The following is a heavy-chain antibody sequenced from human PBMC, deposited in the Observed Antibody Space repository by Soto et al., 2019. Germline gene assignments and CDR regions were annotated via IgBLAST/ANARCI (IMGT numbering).Heavy chain of an antibody. CDR1: GFTFTSSA. D-gene: IGHD3-22*01. CDR3: AAENYYDRSGYQTLAFDI. Sequence: GASVKVSCKASGFTFTSSAMQWVRQARGQRLERIGWIVVGSGNTNYAQKFQERVTITRDMSTSTAYMELSSLRSEDTAVYYCAAENYYDRSGYQTLAFDIWGQGTMVTVSS. CDR2: IVVGSGNT. V-gene: IGHV1-58*02. J-gene: IGHJ3*02.